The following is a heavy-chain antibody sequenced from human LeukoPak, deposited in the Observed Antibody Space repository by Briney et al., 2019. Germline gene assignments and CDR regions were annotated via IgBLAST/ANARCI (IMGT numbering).Heavy chain of an antibody. D-gene: IGHD3-10*01. J-gene: IGHJ4*02. V-gene: IGHV1-46*01. CDR2: INPSSGGT. CDR1: GGTFSSYA. Sequence: ASAKVSCKASGGTFSSYAISWVRQAPGQGLEWMGIINPSSGGTSYTQKFQGRVTMTRDTSTSTVYVELSSLRSEDSAVYYCAREPRPPGSVNYGPGFDYWGQGSLVTVSS. CDR3: AREPRPPGSVNYGPGFDY.